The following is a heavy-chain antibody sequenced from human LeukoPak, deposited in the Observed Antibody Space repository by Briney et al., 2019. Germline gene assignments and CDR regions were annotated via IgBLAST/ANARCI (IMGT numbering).Heavy chain of an antibody. V-gene: IGHV4-59*12. J-gene: IGHJ4*02. CDR2: IYYSGIT. CDR3: ARKSLRQNYFDY. Sequence: SETLSLTCTVSGDSISDYYWSWIRQPPGKGLEWIGYIYYSGITNYNPSLKSRVTISVDTSKNQFSLNLSSVTAADTAVYYCARKSLRQNYFDYWGQGILVTVSS. CDR1: GDSISDYY. D-gene: IGHD5/OR15-5a*01.